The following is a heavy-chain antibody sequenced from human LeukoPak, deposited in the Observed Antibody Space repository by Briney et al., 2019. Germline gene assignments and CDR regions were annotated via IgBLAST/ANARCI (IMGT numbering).Heavy chain of an antibody. Sequence: SETLSLTCTVSGVSISSYYWSWIRQPPGKGLEWIGHIYYSGSTNYNPSLKGRVTISVDTSKNQFSLKLSSVTAADTAVYYCARADSSGYYVGYWGQGTLVTVSS. V-gene: IGHV4-59*01. CDR1: GVSISSYY. D-gene: IGHD3-22*01. CDR3: ARADSSGYYVGY. CDR2: IYYSGST. J-gene: IGHJ4*02.